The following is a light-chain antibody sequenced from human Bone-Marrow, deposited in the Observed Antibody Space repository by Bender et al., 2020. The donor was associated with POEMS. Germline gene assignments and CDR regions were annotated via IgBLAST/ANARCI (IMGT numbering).Light chain of an antibody. CDR2: LNSDGSH. CDR1: SRHSRYD. V-gene: IGLV4-69*01. Sequence: QLVVTQSPSASASLGASVKLTCTLSSRHSRYDVAWHQQQPGKGPRFLMRLNSDGSHRKGDGIPDRFSGSSSGAERYLTISSLQSEDEADYYCQTWGTDIRVFGGGTKVTVL. CDR3: QTWGTDIRV. J-gene: IGLJ3*02.